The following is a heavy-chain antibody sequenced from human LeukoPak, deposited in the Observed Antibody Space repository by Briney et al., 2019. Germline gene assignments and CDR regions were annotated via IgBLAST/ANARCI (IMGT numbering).Heavy chain of an antibody. V-gene: IGHV3-48*04. J-gene: IGHJ3*01. CDR2: IIGGSTTI. CDR1: GFTFSSYG. Sequence: GGSLRLSCAASGFTFSSYGMHWVRQAPGKGLEWVSYIIGGSTTIYYADSVKGRFTISRDNSKNSLYLQMNSLRAEDTAVCYCARRLIAAGATSAFDVWGQGTVVTVSS. CDR3: ARRLIAAGATSAFDV. D-gene: IGHD6-13*01.